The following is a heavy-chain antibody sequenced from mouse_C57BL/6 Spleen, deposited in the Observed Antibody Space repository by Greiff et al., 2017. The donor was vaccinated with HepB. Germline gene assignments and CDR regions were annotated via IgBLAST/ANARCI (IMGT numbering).Heavy chain of an antibody. CDR3: ARRRYYGSSYYAMDY. Sequence: QVQLQQPGAELVKPGASVKMSCKASGYTFTSYWITWVKQRPGQGLEWIGDIYHGSGSTNYNEKFKSKATLTVDTSSSTAYMQLSSLTSEDSAVYYCARRRYYGSSYYAMDYWGQGTSVTVSS. D-gene: IGHD1-1*01. CDR1: GYTFTSYW. J-gene: IGHJ4*01. V-gene: IGHV1-55*01. CDR2: IYHGSGST.